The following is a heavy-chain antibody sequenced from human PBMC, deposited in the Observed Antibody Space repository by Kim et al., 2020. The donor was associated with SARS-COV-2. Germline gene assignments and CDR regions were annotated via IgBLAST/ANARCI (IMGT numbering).Heavy chain of an antibody. Sequence: ASVKVSCKASGYTFTGYYMHWVRQAPGQGLEWMGRINPNSGGTNYAQKFQGRVTMTRDTSISTAYMELSRLRSDDTAVYYCARDYDFWSGQGYYGMDVWGQGTTVTVSS. CDR1: GYTFTGYY. V-gene: IGHV1-2*06. D-gene: IGHD3-3*01. CDR2: INPNSGGT. CDR3: ARDYDFWSGQGYYGMDV. J-gene: IGHJ6*02.